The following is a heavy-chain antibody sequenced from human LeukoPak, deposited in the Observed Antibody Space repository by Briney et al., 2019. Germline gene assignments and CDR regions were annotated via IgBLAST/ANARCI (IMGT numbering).Heavy chain of an antibody. CDR1: GGTFTSYA. J-gene: IGHJ4*02. CDR2: IIPIFGTA. CDR3: PGGYLGELSLSSFIDY. Sequence: SVKVSCKASGGTFTSYAISWVRQAPGQGLEWMGRIIPIFGTANYAQKFQGRVTITTDESTRTAYMHLSSLRPEDTALLYSPGGYLGELSLSSFIDYWGQGTLVTVSS. V-gene: IGHV1-69*05. D-gene: IGHD3-16*02.